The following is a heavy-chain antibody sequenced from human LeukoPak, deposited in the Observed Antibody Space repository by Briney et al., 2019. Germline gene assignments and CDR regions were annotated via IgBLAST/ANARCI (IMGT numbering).Heavy chain of an antibody. Sequence: ASVKVSCKASGYTFTGYYMHWVRQAPGQGLEWMGWINPNSGGTNYAQKFQGRVTMTRDKSISTAYMELSRLRSDDTAVYYCARDRVGGPDLYSGYPKGYFDLWGRGTLVTVSS. D-gene: IGHD5-12*01. CDR3: ARDRVGGPDLYSGYPKGYFDL. CDR1: GYTFTGYY. V-gene: IGHV1-2*02. J-gene: IGHJ2*01. CDR2: INPNSGGT.